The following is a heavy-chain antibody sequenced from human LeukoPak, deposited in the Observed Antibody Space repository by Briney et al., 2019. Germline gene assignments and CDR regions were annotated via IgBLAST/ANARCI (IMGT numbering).Heavy chain of an antibody. CDR1: GGTFSSYA. Sequence: SVRVSCKASGGTFSSYAISWVRQAPGQGLEWMGGIIPIFGTANYAQKFQGRVTITADESTSTAYMELSSLRSEDTAVYYCARRGQLATYGMDVWGQGTTVTVSS. J-gene: IGHJ6*02. D-gene: IGHD6-6*01. CDR2: IIPIFGTA. CDR3: ARRGQLATYGMDV. V-gene: IGHV1-69*13.